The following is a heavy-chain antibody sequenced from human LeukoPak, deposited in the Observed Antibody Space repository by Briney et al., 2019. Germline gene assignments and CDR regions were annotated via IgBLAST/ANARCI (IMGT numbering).Heavy chain of an antibody. V-gene: IGHV3-23*01. Sequence: GGSLRLSCAASGFTFSSYAMSWVRQAPAKGLEWVSAISGSGGSTYYADSVKGRFTISRDNSKNTLYLQMNSLRAEDTAVYYCAKRQDCSGGSCPTYYYYGMDVWGQGTTVTVSS. CDR1: GFTFSSYA. CDR2: ISGSGGST. J-gene: IGHJ6*02. CDR3: AKRQDCSGGSCPTYYYYGMDV. D-gene: IGHD2-15*01.